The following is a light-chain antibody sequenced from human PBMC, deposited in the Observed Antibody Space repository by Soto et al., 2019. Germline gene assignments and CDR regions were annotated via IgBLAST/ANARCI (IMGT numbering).Light chain of an antibody. V-gene: IGLV2-14*01. Sequence: QSLLTHPAAVSWSPRHSITISCTGASSDVGGYTYVSWYQQHPGKAPKLMIYEVNNRPSGVSNRFSGSKSGNTASLTISGLQAEDEADYYCSSYTSSSTLYVFGTGTKVTAL. CDR2: EVN. CDR3: SSYTSSSTLYV. CDR1: SSDVGGYTY. J-gene: IGLJ1*01.